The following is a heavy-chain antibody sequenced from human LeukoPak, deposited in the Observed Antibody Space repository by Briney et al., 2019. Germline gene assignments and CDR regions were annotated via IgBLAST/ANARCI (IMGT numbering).Heavy chain of an antibody. V-gene: IGHV4-61*02. J-gene: IGHJ2*01. CDR2: IYASGST. Sequence: PSETLSLTCTVSGGSISSGNYYWSWIRQPAGKGLEWIGRIYASGSTNHNPSLKSRVTISIDTSKNQFSPKLSSVTAADTAVYYCARGYSSGYWYFDLWGRGTLVTVSS. CDR3: ARGYSSGYWYFDL. D-gene: IGHD5-18*01. CDR1: GGSISSGNYY.